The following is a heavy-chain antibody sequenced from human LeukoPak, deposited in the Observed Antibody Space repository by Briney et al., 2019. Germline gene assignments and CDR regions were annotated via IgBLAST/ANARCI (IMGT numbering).Heavy chain of an antibody. CDR2: ISAYNGNT. CDR1: GYTFTSYG. J-gene: IGHJ5*02. CDR3: ARADTYYDLWSGYYGAWFDP. Sequence: ASVKVSCKASGYTFTSYGISWVRQAPGQGLEWMGWISAYNGNTNYAQKLQGRVTMTTDTSTSTAYMELRSLRSDDTAVYYCARADTYYDLWSGYYGAWFDPWGQGTLVTVSS. D-gene: IGHD3-3*01. V-gene: IGHV1-18*01.